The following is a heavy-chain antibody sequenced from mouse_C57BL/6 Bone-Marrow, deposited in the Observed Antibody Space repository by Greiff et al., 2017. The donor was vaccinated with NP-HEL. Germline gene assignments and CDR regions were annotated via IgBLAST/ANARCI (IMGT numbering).Heavy chain of an antibody. D-gene: IGHD1-1*01. CDR3: ARRYYGSNYYAMDY. V-gene: IGHV1-85*01. J-gene: IGHJ4*01. Sequence: VQLQQSGPELVKPGASVKLSCKASGYTFTSYDINWVKQRPGQGLEWIGWIYPRDGSTKYNEKFKGKATLTVDTSSSTAYMELRSLTSEDSAVYFCARRYYGSNYYAMDYWGQGTSVTVSS. CDR1: GYTFTSYD. CDR2: IYPRDGST.